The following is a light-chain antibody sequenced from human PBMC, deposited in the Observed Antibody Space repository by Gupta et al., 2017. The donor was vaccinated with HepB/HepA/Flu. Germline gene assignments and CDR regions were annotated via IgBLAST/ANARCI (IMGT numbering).Light chain of an antibody. CDR3: QQSFRTPFT. Sequence: DIQTTQSPSSLSASVGDRVTITCRASQSISAFLNWYQRKPGKAPQLLIYAASTLQTGVPSRFSGSGSGTDFTLTISSLQPEDFAPYYCQQSFRTPFTSGPGTKVDIK. J-gene: IGKJ3*01. CDR1: QSISAF. V-gene: IGKV1-39*01. CDR2: AAS.